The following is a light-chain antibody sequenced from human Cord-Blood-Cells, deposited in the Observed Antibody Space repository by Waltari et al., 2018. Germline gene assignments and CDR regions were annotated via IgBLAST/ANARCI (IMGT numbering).Light chain of an antibody. J-gene: IGLJ2*01. Sequence: TGTSSDVGGYNYVSWYQQHPGKAPKLMIYEVSKRPSGVPDRFSGSKSGNTASLTVSGLQAEDEADYYCSSYAGSNNLVFGGGTKLTVL. CDR2: EVS. V-gene: IGLV2-8*01. CDR3: SSYAGSNNLV. CDR1: SSDVGGYNY.